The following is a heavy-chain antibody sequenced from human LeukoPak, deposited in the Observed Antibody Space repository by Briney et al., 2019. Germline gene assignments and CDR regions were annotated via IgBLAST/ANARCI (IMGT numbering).Heavy chain of an antibody. V-gene: IGHV3-7*01. D-gene: IGHD6-19*01. CDR3: AKDQTSVAGSGYNWFDP. CDR2: KKEDGREK. J-gene: IGHJ5*02. Sequence: PGGPLRLFCVVSGFDFSNFWMTWVREPPGKGLERVHHKKEDGREKYYVDSVKGRFTISRDNAKNSLYLQMNSLRAEDTAVYYCAKDQTSVAGSGYNWFDPWGQGTLVTVSS. CDR1: GFDFSNFW.